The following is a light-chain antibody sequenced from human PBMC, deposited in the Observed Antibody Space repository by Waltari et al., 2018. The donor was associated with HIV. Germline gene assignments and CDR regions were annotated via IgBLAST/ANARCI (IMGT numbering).Light chain of an antibody. CDR3: TSYTSSSTLVV. CDR2: EVS. CDR1: SSDVGDHNH. Sequence: QSALTQPASAAGSPGQPLTISCTGTSSDVGDHNHVSWYQHHPSNAPNLIIYEVSNPPSWVSNRFSGSKSGNTASLTISGLQAEDEADYYCTSYTSSSTLVVFGGGTKLTVL. J-gene: IGLJ2*01. V-gene: IGLV2-14*01.